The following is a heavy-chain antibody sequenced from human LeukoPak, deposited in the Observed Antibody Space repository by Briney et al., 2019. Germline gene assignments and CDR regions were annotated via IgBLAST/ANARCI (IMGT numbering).Heavy chain of an antibody. V-gene: IGHV4-39*07. CDR3: ARDGRITGTSS. CDR2: IYYSGTT. Sequence: SETLSLTCTVSDGSVSSVGYYWGWIRQPPGKGLEWIGSIYYSGTTYYNPSLASRVTIFVDTSKNQFSLRLSSVTAADTAVYYCARDGRITGTSSWGQGTLVTVSS. CDR1: DGSVSSVGYY. D-gene: IGHD1-7*01. J-gene: IGHJ5*02.